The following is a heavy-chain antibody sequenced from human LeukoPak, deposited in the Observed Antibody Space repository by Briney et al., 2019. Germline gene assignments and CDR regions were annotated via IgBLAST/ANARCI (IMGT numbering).Heavy chain of an antibody. V-gene: IGHV3-21*01. CDR3: ARGSLEMATRYLDY. CDR1: GFTFSSYS. J-gene: IGHJ4*02. Sequence: PGGSLRLSCAASGFTFSSYSMNWVRQAPGKGLEWVSSISSSSSYIYYADSVKGRFTISRDNAKNSLYLQMNSLRAEDTAVYYCARGSLEMATRYLDYWGQGTLVTVSS. CDR2: ISSSSSYI. D-gene: IGHD5-24*01.